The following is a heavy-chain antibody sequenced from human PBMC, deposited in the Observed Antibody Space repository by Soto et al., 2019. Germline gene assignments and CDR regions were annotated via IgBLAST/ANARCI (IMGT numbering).Heavy chain of an antibody. CDR1: GFTFSSFT. J-gene: IGHJ4*02. Sequence: GGSLRLSCAASGFTFSSFTMSWVRQAPGKGLEWVSVLSGSGGSPYYADSVQGRFTISRDNPKNTLYLQMNSLRAEDTAVYYCAKLVYDYIWAGEARELDYWGQGTLVTVSS. V-gene: IGHV3-23*01. D-gene: IGHD3-16*01. CDR2: LSGSGGSP. CDR3: AKLVYDYIWAGEARELDY.